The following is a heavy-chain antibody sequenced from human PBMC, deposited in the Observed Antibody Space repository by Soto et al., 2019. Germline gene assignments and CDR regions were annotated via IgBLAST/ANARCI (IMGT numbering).Heavy chain of an antibody. V-gene: IGHV3-21*01. J-gene: IGHJ4*02. CDR2: ISSSSSYI. D-gene: IGHD3-9*01. CDR1: GFTFSSYS. CDR3: ASYDILTGQWNY. Sequence: GGSLRLSCAASGFTFSSYSMNWVRQALGKGLEWVSSISSSSSYIYYADSVKGRFTISRDNAKNSLYLQMNSLRAEDTAVYYCASYDILTGQWNYWGQGTLVTVSS.